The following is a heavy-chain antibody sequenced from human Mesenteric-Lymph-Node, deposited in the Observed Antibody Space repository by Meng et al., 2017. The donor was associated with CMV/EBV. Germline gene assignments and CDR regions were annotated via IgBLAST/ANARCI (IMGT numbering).Heavy chain of an antibody. CDR2: SSSSSSGSSI. CDR1: GFTFSNYE. D-gene: IGHD3-3*01. Sequence: GESLKISCAASGFTFSNYEMNWVRQAPGKGLEWISKSSSSSSGSSIYYAESVKGRFTISRDNAKNSLYLQMNSLRAEDTAVYYCAMGGFWSGYPDYWGQGTLVTVSS. J-gene: IGHJ4*02. V-gene: IGHV3-48*03. CDR3: AMGGFWSGYPDY.